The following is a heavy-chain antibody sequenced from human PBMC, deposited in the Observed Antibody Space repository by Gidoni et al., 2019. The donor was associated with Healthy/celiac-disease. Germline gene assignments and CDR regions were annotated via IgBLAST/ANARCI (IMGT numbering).Heavy chain of an antibody. J-gene: IGHJ6*03. V-gene: IGHV3-49*04. Sequence: EVQLVESGGGLVQPGRSLRLSCTASGFTFGAYAMSWVLQAPGKGLEWVGFIRSKAYGGTTEYAASVKGRFTISRDDSKSIAYLQMNSLKTEDTAVYYCMGFDWNYHMDVWGKGTTVTVSS. CDR1: GFTFGAYA. CDR2: IRSKAYGGTT. D-gene: IGHD3-9*01. CDR3: MGFDWNYHMDV.